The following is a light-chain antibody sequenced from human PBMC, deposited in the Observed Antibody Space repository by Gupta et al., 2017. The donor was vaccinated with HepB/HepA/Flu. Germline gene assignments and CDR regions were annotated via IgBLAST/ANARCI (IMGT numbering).Light chain of an antibody. J-gene: IGKJ1*01. Sequence: EIVLTQSPGTLSLSPGERATLSCRASQSVSSSYLAWYQQKPGQAPRLLIYGASSRATGLPDRFSGSGSGTDFTLTISIREPEDFAVYYCQQDSSSLWTFGQGTKVEIK. CDR3: QQDSSSLWT. CDR1: QSVSSSY. CDR2: GAS. V-gene: IGKV3-20*01.